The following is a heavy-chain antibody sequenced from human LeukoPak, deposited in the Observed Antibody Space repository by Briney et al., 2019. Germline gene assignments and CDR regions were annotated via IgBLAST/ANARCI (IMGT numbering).Heavy chain of an antibody. CDR1: GFTFSSYG. J-gene: IGHJ3*01. Sequence: GGSLRLSCAASGFTFSSYGMHWVRQAPGKGLEWVAVISYDGSNKYYADSVKGRFTISRDNAKNSSYLQMNSLGVEDTAVYYCATDSGYNAFDVWGQGTMVSVSS. CDR3: ATDSGYNAFDV. CDR2: ISYDGSNK. V-gene: IGHV3-30*03. D-gene: IGHD5-12*01.